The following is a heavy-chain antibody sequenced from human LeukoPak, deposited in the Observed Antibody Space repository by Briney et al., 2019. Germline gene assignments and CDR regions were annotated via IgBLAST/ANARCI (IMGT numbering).Heavy chain of an antibody. CDR3: ARDLYYYGSGSYYGMDV. CDR1: GFTFSSYG. D-gene: IGHD3-10*01. V-gene: IGHV3-30*03. Sequence: GGSLRLSCAASGFTFSSYGMHWVRQAPGKGLEWVAVISYDGSNKYYADSVKGRFTISRDNAKNSLYLQLNGLRAGDTAVYYCARDLYYYGSGSYYGMDVWGQGTTVTVSS. J-gene: IGHJ6*02. CDR2: ISYDGSNK.